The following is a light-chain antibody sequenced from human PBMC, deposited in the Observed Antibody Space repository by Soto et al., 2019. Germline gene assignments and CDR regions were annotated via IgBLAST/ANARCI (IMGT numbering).Light chain of an antibody. CDR3: SSYTSGSTLVV. CDR2: EVT. Sequence: QSALTQPASVSGSPGRSITISCTGTSSDVGGYNYVSWYQQHPAKAPKLMIFEVTKRPSGISNRFSGSKSGNTASLTISGLQPEDEADYYCSSYTSGSTLVVFGGGTKLTVL. J-gene: IGLJ2*01. CDR1: SSDVGGYNY. V-gene: IGLV2-14*01.